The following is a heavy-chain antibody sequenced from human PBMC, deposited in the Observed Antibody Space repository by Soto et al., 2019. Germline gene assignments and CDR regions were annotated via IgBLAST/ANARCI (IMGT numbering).Heavy chain of an antibody. D-gene: IGHD6-19*01. J-gene: IGHJ4*02. V-gene: IGHV1-69*05. CDR2: IIPIFGTA. CDR3: ASLSDHLLVYGSRWSPLEY. Sequence: QVQLVQSGAEVKKPGSSVKVSCKASGGTFSSYAISWVRQAPGQGLEWMGGIIPIFGTANYAQKFQGRVTITTDEHTSIAYMELSSVRSEDTAVYYCASLSDHLLVYGSRWSPLEYWGQGTLVTGSS. CDR1: GGTFSSYA.